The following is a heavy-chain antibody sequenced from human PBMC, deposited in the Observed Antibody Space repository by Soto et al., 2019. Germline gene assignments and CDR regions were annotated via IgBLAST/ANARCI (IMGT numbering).Heavy chain of an antibody. J-gene: IGHJ4*02. D-gene: IGHD6-13*01. CDR1: GFTFSSYS. V-gene: IGHV3-21*05. CDR2: ISTSSSYR. CDR3: AREGPGTSTWYVDS. Sequence: RGSLRLSCAASGFTFSSYSMNWVRQAPGKGLEWLSYISTSSSYRNYADSVKGRFTISRDNAKNSLYLQMNGLRVEDTAVYYCAREGPGTSTWYVDSWGQGTLVTVSS.